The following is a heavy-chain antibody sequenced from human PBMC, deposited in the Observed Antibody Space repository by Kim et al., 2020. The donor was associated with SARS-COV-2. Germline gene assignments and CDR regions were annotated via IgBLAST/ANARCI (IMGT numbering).Heavy chain of an antibody. CDR3: AREGAVAGTRHFDY. CDR1: GGSISSYY. V-gene: IGHV4-59*12. D-gene: IGHD6-19*01. Sequence: SETLSLTCTVSGGSISSYYWSWIRQPPGKGLEWIGYIYYSGSTNYNPSLKSRVTISVDTSKNQFSLKLSSVTAADTAVYYCAREGAVAGTRHFDYWGQGTLVTVSS. J-gene: IGHJ4*02. CDR2: IYYSGST.